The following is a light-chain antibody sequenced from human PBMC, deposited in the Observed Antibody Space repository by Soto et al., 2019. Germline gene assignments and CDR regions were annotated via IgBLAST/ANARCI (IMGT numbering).Light chain of an antibody. J-gene: IGKJ1*01. CDR2: AAS. Sequence: VWTQSPGTLSLSPGERATLSCRASQSVSSNSLAWYQQKPGQAPRLLIYAASSRATGIPDRFSGSGSGTDFTLTVSRLEPEDFAVYYCQQYGRSPLTFGQGTKVEIK. CDR1: QSVSSNS. CDR3: QQYGRSPLT. V-gene: IGKV3-20*01.